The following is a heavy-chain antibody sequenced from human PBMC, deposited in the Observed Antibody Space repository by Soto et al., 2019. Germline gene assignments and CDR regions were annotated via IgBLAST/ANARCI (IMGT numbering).Heavy chain of an antibody. D-gene: IGHD3-22*01. CDR1: GGSIGTYY. CDR3: ARLRYDSSGPVDY. V-gene: IGHV4-59*08. Sequence: SETLSLTCTISGGSIGTYYWSWIRQPPGKGLEWIGYIYYSGTTNYNPSLMSRVTMSVDTSKNQFSLKLSSVTAADTAVYYCARLRYDSSGPVDYWGQGTLVTVSS. CDR2: IYYSGTT. J-gene: IGHJ4*02.